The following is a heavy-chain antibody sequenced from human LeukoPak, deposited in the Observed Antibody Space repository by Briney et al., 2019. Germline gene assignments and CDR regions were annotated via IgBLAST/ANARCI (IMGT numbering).Heavy chain of an antibody. J-gene: IGHJ4*02. D-gene: IGHD2-2*01. CDR1: GGTFSSYA. CDR3: ARDTFFSCSSTSCSDY. CDR2: IIPIFGTA. Sequence: SVKVSCKASGGTFSSYAISWVRQAPGQGLEWMERIIPIFGTANYAQKFQGRVTITTDESTSTAYMELSSLRSEDTAVYYCARDTFFSCSSTSCSDYWGQGTLVTVSS. V-gene: IGHV1-69*05.